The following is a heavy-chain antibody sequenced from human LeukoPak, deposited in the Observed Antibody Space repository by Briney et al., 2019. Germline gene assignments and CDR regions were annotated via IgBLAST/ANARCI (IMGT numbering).Heavy chain of an antibody. CDR1: GFTFSSYA. CDR3: ARALTSSWYNYYFDY. J-gene: IGHJ4*02. CDR2: ISGSGGST. D-gene: IGHD6-13*01. Sequence: PGGSLRLSCAASGFTFSSYAMNWVRQAPGKGLEWVSAISGSGGSTYYADSVKGRFTISRDNSKNTVYLQMNSLRAEDTAVYYCARALTSSWYNYYFDYWGQGTLVTVSS. V-gene: IGHV3-23*01.